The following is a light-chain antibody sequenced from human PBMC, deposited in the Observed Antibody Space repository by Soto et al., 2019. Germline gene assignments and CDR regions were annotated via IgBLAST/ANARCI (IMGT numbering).Light chain of an antibody. CDR2: DAS. Sequence: DIQMTQFPSTLSASVGERVPMSCRANQVLSHLFSWYQQKPVKAPTILIFDASTLESGVPSRFRGSGSGTQFTLTISSLQPDDFATYYCQQYNTYSWTFGQGTKVDIK. CDR3: QQYNTYSWT. J-gene: IGKJ1*01. V-gene: IGKV1-5*01. CDR1: QVLSHL.